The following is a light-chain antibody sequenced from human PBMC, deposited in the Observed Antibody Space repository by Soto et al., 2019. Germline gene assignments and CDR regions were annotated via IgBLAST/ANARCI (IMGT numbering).Light chain of an antibody. CDR3: GTWDTSLDALYV. Sequence: QSVLPQPPSVSAAPGQNVTISCSGTSSTIGTNYVSWYQHVPGTAPKLLIYDNNKRPSGIPDRFSGFKSATSVTLANTGLQTGDEADYYCGTWDTSLDALYVFGTGTKVTVL. J-gene: IGLJ1*01. CDR1: SSTIGTNY. V-gene: IGLV1-51*01. CDR2: DNN.